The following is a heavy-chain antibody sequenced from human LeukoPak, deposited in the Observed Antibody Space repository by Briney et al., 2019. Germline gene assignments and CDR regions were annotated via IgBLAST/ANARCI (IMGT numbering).Heavy chain of an antibody. D-gene: IGHD3-10*01. Sequence: SETLSLTCTVSGGSISSYYWSWLRQPPGKGLEWIGYIYTSGSTNYNPSLKSRVTISVDTSKNQFSLKLSSVTAADTAVYYCARLKRFGAYYYMDVWGKGTTVTVSS. J-gene: IGHJ6*03. CDR3: ARLKRFGAYYYMDV. CDR2: IYTSGST. V-gene: IGHV4-4*09. CDR1: GGSISSYY.